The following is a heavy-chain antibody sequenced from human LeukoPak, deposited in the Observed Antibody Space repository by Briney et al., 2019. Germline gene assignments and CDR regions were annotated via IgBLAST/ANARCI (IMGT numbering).Heavy chain of an antibody. Sequence: SETLSLTCTGTGVSISGYFWSWIQQPPGKGLEWIGYIYYTGSTSYNPSLTSRVTISLDTSKNQFSLRLSSVTAADTAIYYCARYTSSALPNWFDPWGQGTLVTVSS. CDR3: ARYTSSALPNWFDP. CDR2: IYYTGST. V-gene: IGHV4-59*08. CDR1: GVSISGYF. D-gene: IGHD1-14*01. J-gene: IGHJ5*02.